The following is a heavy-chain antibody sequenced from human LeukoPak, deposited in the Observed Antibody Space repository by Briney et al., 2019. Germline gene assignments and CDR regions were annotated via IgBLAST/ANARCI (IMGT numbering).Heavy chain of an antibody. V-gene: IGHV3-7*01. CDR3: ARDRVSPTYDLD. J-gene: IGHJ4*02. CDR1: GFIFDDYG. D-gene: IGHD3-22*01. CDR2: IKQDGSEK. Sequence: PGGSLRLSCAASGFIFDDYGMSWVRQAPGKGLEWVANIKQDGSEKYYVDSVKGRFTISRDNAKNSLYLQMNSLRAEDTAVYYCARDRVSPTYDLDWGQGTLVTVSS.